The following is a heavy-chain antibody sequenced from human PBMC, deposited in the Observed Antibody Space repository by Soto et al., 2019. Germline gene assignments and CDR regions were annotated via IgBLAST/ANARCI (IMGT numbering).Heavy chain of an antibody. D-gene: IGHD5-12*01. CDR1: GGTFSSYA. CDR3: ARLEYVVANNWFDP. V-gene: IGHV1-69*13. CDR2: IIPIFGTA. Sequence: AGASVKVSCKASGGTFSSYAISWVRQAPGQGLEWMGGIIPIFGTANYAQKFQGRVTITADESTSTAYMELSSLRSEDTAVYYCARLEYVVANNWFDPWGQGTLVTVSS. J-gene: IGHJ5*02.